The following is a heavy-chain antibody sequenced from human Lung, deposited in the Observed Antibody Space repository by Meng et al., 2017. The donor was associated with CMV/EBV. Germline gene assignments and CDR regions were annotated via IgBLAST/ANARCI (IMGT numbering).Heavy chain of an antibody. CDR1: GFTFNTYW. CDR3: ARDPRVKSYVVVPAASDY. D-gene: IGHD2-2*01. J-gene: IGHJ4*02. CDR2: IKQDGSEK. V-gene: IGHV3-7*01. Sequence: GEXXKISCVASGFTFNTYWMSWVRQAPGKGLEWVANIKQDGSEKYYVGPVKGRFTISRDNAKNSLYLQMNSLRAEDTAVYYCARDPRVKSYVVVPAASDYWGQGTMVTVSS.